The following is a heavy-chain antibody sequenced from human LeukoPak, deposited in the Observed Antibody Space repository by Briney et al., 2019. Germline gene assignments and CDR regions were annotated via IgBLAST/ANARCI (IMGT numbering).Heavy chain of an antibody. CDR2: IGGRDGST. V-gene: IGHV3-23*01. J-gene: IGHJ4*02. CDR3: AKGHYYGSGSLDY. Sequence: PGGSLRLSCAASGFTFSSYWMSWVRQAPGKGLEWVSAIGGRDGSTYYADSVKGRFTISRDNPKNTLYVQMNSLRAEDTAVYYCAKGHYYGSGSLDYWGQGTLVTVSS. D-gene: IGHD3-10*01. CDR1: GFTFSSYW.